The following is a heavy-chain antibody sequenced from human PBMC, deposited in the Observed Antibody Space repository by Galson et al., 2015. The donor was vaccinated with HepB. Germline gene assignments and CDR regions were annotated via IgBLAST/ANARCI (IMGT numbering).Heavy chain of an antibody. D-gene: IGHD3-10*01. V-gene: IGHV1-3*01. CDR3: VRLVVRGVYFDY. CDR1: GYTFTSYA. CDR2: INAGNGNT. J-gene: IGHJ4*02. Sequence: SVKVSCKASGYTFTSYAMHWVRQAPGQRLEWMGWINAGNGNTKYSQKFQGRVTITRDTSASTAYMELSSLRSEDTAVYYCVRLVVRGVYFDYWGQGTLVTVSS.